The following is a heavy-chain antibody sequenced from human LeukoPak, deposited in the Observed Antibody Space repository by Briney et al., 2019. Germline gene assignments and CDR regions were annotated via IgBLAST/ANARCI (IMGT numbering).Heavy chain of an antibody. CDR1: GYTFTGYY. D-gene: IGHD3-10*01. J-gene: IGHJ4*02. V-gene: IGHV1-2*02. Sequence: ASVKVSCKASGYTFTGYYMHWVRQAPGQGLEWMGWINPNSGGTSFTQKFQGRVTMTRDTSIRTAYMEVSRLRSDDTAVYYCARGRSIEGSGSLWKYWGQGTLVTLSS. CDR3: ARGRSIEGSGSLWKY. CDR2: INPNSGGT.